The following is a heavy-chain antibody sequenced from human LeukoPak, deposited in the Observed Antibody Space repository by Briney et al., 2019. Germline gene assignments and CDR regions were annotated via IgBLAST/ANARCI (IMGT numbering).Heavy chain of an antibody. V-gene: IGHV3-23*01. CDR1: GFTFSSYA. CDR3: NYGDFPDC. Sequence: GGSLRLSCAASGFTFSSYAMSWVRQAPGKGLEWVSAISGSGGSTYYADSVKGRFTISRDNSKNTLYLQMNSLGAEDTALYYCNYGDFPDCWGQGTLVTVSS. J-gene: IGHJ4*02. D-gene: IGHD4-17*01. CDR2: ISGSGGST.